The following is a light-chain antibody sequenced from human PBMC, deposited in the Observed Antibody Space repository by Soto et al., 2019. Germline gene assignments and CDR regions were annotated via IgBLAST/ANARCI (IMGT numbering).Light chain of an antibody. Sequence: EIVLTQSPAILSLSPGERATLSCRASQSVSSYLAWYQQKPGQAPRLLIFGASTRAAGIPARFSGSGSGTDFTLTISRLEPEDFATYYCQQYKTYPITFGQGTRLEI. CDR3: QQYKTYPIT. V-gene: IGKV3-11*01. J-gene: IGKJ5*01. CDR1: QSVSSY. CDR2: GAS.